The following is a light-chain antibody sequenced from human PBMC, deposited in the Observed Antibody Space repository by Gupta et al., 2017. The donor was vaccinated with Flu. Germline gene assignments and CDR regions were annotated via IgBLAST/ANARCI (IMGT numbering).Light chain of an antibody. CDR2: RND. CDR1: SSNIGSNH. Sequence: QSVLAQPPSASGTPGQRVTISCSGSSSNIGSNHVFWYQQLPGTAPKLLIYRNDQRPSGGPDRFSGSKSGTSASLAISGLRADDEADYYCATWDDSRSGQGVFGGGTKLTVL. V-gene: IGLV1-47*01. CDR3: ATWDDSRSGQGV. J-gene: IGLJ3*02.